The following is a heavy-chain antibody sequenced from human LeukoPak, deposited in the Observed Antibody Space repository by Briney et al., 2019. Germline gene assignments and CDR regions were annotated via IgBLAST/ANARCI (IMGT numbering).Heavy chain of an antibody. CDR3: ARFLTKGYYFDY. CDR1: GFTFTGYY. D-gene: IGHD2-15*01. V-gene: IGHV1-2*02. CDR2: INPNSGGT. Sequence: GASVKVSCKASGFTFTGYYMHWVRQAPGQGLEWMGWINPNSGGTNYAQKFQGRVTMTRDTSISTAYMELSRLRSDDTAVYYCARFLTKGYYFDYWGQGTLVTVSS. J-gene: IGHJ4*02.